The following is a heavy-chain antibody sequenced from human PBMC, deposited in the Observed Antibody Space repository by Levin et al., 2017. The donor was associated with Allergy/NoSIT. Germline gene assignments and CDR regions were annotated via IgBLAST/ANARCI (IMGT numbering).Heavy chain of an antibody. D-gene: IGHD5-18*01. CDR1: GGSFSGYY. J-gene: IGHJ4*02. Sequence: PSETLSLTCAVYGGSFSGYYWSWIRQPPGKGLEWIGEINHSGSTNYNPSLKSRVTISVDTSKNQFSLKLSSVTAADTAVYYCARAGITIQLWSASTRGGFDYWGQGTLVTVSS. CDR3: ARAGITIQLWSASTRGGFDY. CDR2: INHSGST. V-gene: IGHV4-34*01.